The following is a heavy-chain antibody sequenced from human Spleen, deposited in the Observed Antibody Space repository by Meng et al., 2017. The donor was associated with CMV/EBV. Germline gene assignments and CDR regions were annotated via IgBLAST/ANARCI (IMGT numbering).Heavy chain of an antibody. D-gene: IGHD3-22*01. J-gene: IGHJ4*02. CDR1: DCIVISNE. CDR2: ISWNGGTT. V-gene: IGHV3-20*04. CDR3: ARDRPDRSGYYYALDY. Sequence: GESLKISCAASDCIVISNEMRWVRQAPGKGLEWVSRISWNGGTTSYADSVKGRFTISRDNAENSLYLHMNSLRAEDTALYYCARDRPDRSGYYYALDYWGQGTLVTVSS.